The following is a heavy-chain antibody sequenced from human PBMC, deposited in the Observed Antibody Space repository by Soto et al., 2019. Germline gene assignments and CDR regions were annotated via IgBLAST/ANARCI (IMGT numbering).Heavy chain of an antibody. CDR2: INAGNGNT. D-gene: IGHD3-9*01. Sequence: ASVKVSCKASGYTFTSSAMHWVRQAPGQRLEWMGWINAGNGNTKYSQKFQGRVTITRDTSASTAYMELSSLRSEDTAVYYCARADILTGYTLDYWGQGTLVTVSS. CDR3: ARADILTGYTLDY. V-gene: IGHV1-3*01. J-gene: IGHJ4*02. CDR1: GYTFTSSA.